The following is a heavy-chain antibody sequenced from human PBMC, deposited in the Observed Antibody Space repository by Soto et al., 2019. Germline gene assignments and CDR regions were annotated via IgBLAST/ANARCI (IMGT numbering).Heavy chain of an antibody. D-gene: IGHD3-9*01. V-gene: IGHV3-23*01. CDR1: GFIFNNYA. Sequence: GGSLRLSCAASGFIFNNYAMSWVRQAPGKGLEWVSFISAGGGSPNYADSVKGRFTISRDNSKNMVYLQMNSLRAEDTAVYYCAKDGDFPDFLTGPSLTGHSFDYWGQGTPVTVSS. CDR2: ISAGGGSP. CDR3: AKDGDFPDFLTGPSLTGHSFDY. J-gene: IGHJ4*02.